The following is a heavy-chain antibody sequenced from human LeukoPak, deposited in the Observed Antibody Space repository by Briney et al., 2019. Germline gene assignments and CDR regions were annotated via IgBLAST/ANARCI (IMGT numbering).Heavy chain of an antibody. Sequence: SETLSLTCTVSGGSISSSSYYWGWIRQPPGKGLEWIGSIYYSGSTYYNPSLKSRVTISVDTSKNQFSLKLSSVTAADTALYYCSTLTYYYDSSGYYSFDYWGQGTLVTVSS. CDR1: GGSISSSSYY. CDR2: IYYSGST. CDR3: STLTYYYDSSGYYSFDY. J-gene: IGHJ4*02. D-gene: IGHD3-22*01. V-gene: IGHV4-39*01.